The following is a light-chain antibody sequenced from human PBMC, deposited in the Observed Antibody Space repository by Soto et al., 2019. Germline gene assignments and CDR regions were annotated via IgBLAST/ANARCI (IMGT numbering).Light chain of an antibody. V-gene: IGKV3-20*01. Sequence: EVVLTQSPGTLSLSPGERATLSCTASQTISRNYLAWYQQKPGQAPRILISGASSRATGIPDRFSGSGSGTDFTLTISRLEAEDFAMYYCQQYGTSPLTFGQGTKVEI. J-gene: IGKJ1*01. CDR3: QQYGTSPLT. CDR1: QTISRNY. CDR2: GAS.